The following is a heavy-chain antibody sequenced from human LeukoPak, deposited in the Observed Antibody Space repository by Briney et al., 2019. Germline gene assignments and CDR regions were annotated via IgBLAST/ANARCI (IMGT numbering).Heavy chain of an antibody. J-gene: IGHJ5*01. CDR1: GYTFTSYG. CDR3: ARAPQKYSSSSGFDS. D-gene: IGHD6-6*01. CDR2: ISAYNGNT. Sequence: ASVKVSCKASGYTFTSYGISWVRQAPGQGLEWMGWISAYNGNTNYAQKLQGRVTMTTDTSTSTAYMELRSLRSDDTAVYYCARAPQKYSSSSGFDSWGQGTLVTVSS. V-gene: IGHV1-18*01.